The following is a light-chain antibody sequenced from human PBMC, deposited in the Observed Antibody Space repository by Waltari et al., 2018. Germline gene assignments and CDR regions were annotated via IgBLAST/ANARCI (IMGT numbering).Light chain of an antibody. CDR3: CSYAGSSTSLYV. J-gene: IGLJ1*01. CDR1: SSDVGSHNL. V-gene: IGLV2-23*02. Sequence: QSALTQPASVSGSPGQSITISCPGTSSDVGSHNLFSWYQQHPGKAPKLMIYEVSKGPSGVSNRFSGSKSGNTASLTISGLQAEDEADYYCCSYAGSSTSLYVFGTGTKVTVL. CDR2: EVS.